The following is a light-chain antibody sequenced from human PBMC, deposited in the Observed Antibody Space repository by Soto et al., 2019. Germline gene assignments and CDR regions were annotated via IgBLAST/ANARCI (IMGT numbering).Light chain of an antibody. CDR3: SSYTSTSAVV. CDR1: SSDVGGYNY. Sequence: QSALTQPASVSGSPGQSITISCTGTSSDVGGYNYVSWYQQHPGKAPKLMIYDVSNRPSGVSNRFSGSKSDNTASLAISGLQAADEADYYCSSYTSTSAVVFGGGTKLTVL. V-gene: IGLV2-14*01. J-gene: IGLJ2*01. CDR2: DVS.